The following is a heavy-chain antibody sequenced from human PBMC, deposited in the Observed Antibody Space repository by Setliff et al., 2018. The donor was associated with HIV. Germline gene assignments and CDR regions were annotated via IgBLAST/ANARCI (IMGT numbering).Heavy chain of an antibody. D-gene: IGHD3-22*01. Sequence: SETLSLTCAVYGGSFSGFYWNWISQPPGKGLEWIGYISSRGSTYYNPSLKRRITMSGDTSQNQVSLKLRSLTAADTAIYYCAREPRGLLSPVPRGYFDYWGQGALVTVSS. CDR2: ISSRGST. V-gene: IGHV4-34*10. CDR3: AREPRGLLSPVPRGYFDY. J-gene: IGHJ4*02. CDR1: GGSFSGFY.